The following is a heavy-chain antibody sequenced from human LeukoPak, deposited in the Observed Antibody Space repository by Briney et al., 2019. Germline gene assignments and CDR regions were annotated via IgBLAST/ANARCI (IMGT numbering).Heavy chain of an antibody. V-gene: IGHV3-66*01. D-gene: IGHD1-26*01. Sequence: PGGSLRLSCAASGFTVSSNYMSWVRQAPGKGLEWVSVIYPGGTTYYADSVKDRITISRDNSKNTLYLQMNSLRVDDAAVYYCARVRVGTTTDYFDFWGQGTLVTVSS. CDR2: IYPGGTT. CDR3: ARVRVGTTTDYFDF. CDR1: GFTVSSNY. J-gene: IGHJ4*02.